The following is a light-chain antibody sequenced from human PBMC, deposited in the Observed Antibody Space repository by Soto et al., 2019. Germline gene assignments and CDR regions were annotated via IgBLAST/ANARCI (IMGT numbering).Light chain of an antibody. CDR2: GAS. CDR3: QQYGSSSWT. J-gene: IGKJ1*01. CDR1: QSVSSTY. V-gene: IGKV3-20*01. Sequence: EILLTQSPGTLSLSPGERATLSCRASQSVSSTYFAWYQQRFGQAPRLLIYGASTRATGIPDRFSGSGSGTDFTLTISRLEPEDFAVYYCQQYGSSSWTFGQGTKVE.